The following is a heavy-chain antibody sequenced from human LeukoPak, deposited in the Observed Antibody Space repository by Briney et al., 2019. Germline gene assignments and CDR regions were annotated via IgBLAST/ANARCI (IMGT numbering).Heavy chain of an antibody. CDR1: GGSISSSSYY. Sequence: SETLSLTCTVSGGSISSSSYYWGWIRQSPGKGLEWIGSIYYSGSTYYNPSLKSRVTISVDTSKNQFSLKLSSVTAADTAVYYCARVPDYYDSSGESQFDYWGQGTLVTVSS. V-gene: IGHV4-39*07. J-gene: IGHJ4*02. D-gene: IGHD3-22*01. CDR2: IYYSGST. CDR3: ARVPDYYDSSGESQFDY.